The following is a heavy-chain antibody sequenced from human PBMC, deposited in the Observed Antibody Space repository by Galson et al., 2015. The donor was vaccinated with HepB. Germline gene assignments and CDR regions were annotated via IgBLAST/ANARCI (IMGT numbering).Heavy chain of an antibody. CDR3: AKDRGGSYYGLDY. V-gene: IGHV3-23*01. D-gene: IGHD1-26*01. Sequence: SLRLSCAASGFAFSSYAMSWVRQAPGKGLEWVSEISGSGGSTYYADSVKGRFTISRDNSKNTLYLQMNSLRVEDTAVYFCAKDRGGSYYGLDYWGQGTLVTVSP. CDR2: ISGSGGST. J-gene: IGHJ4*02. CDR1: GFAFSSYA.